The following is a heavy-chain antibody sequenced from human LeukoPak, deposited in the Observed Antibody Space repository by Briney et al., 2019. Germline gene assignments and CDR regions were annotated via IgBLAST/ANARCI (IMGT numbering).Heavy chain of an antibody. V-gene: IGHV1-8*01. Sequence: GASVKVSCKASGYTFTSYDINWVRQATGQGLEWMGWMNPNSGNTGYAQKFQGRVTMTRSTSISTAYMELSSLRSEDTAVYYCARGEILSPYYDGAGSYFSDYWGQGTLVTVSS. CDR2: MNPNSGNT. D-gene: IGHD3-10*01. CDR1: GYTFTSYD. CDR3: ARGEILSPYYDGAGSYFSDY. J-gene: IGHJ4*02.